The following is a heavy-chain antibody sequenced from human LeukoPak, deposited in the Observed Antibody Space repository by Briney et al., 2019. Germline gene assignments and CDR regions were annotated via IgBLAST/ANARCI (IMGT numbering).Heavy chain of an antibody. D-gene: IGHD6-13*01. CDR2: ISSISSII. CDR1: GFTFSTYA. V-gene: IGHV3-48*01. CDR3: ARSRPGTEAGQPNFDY. J-gene: IGHJ4*02. Sequence: GGSLRLSCAASGFTFSTYAMSWVRQAPGKGLEWVSYISSISSIIYYADSVKGRFTISRDNAKSSLYLQMNSLRAEDTAVYYCARSRPGTEAGQPNFDYWGQGTLVTVSS.